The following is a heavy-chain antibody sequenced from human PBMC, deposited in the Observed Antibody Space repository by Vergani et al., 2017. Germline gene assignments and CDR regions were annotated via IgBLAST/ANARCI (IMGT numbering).Heavy chain of an antibody. CDR3: ARHTTYTDS. Sequence: EVELVQSGPEMRKPGESLKISCKGSEYSFGNYWIGWVRQMPGKGLEWMGIIYPADSDTRYSPSFQGQVTISADKSISTAFRQWDSLKASLPALYYCARHTTYTDSWGQGTLVTVSS. V-gene: IGHV5-51*01. CDR2: IYPADSDT. D-gene: IGHD1-1*01. J-gene: IGHJ4*02. CDR1: EYSFGNYW.